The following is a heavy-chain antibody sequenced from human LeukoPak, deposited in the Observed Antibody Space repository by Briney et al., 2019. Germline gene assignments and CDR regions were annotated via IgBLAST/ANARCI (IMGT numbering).Heavy chain of an antibody. CDR3: ARVMGDSSGYYQIGFDY. D-gene: IGHD3-22*01. CDR2: ISGSGGST. J-gene: IGHJ4*02. Sequence: AGGSLRLSCAASGFTFSSYAMSWVRQAPGKGLEWVSAISGSGGSTYYADSVKGRFTISRDNSKNTLYLQMNSLRAEDTAVYYCARVMGDSSGYYQIGFDYWGQGTLVTVSS. CDR1: GFTFSSYA. V-gene: IGHV3-23*01.